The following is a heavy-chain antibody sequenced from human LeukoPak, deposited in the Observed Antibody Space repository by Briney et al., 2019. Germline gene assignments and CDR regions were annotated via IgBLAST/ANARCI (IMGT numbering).Heavy chain of an antibody. CDR3: ARSNSDYFDY. Sequence: GGSLRLSCAASGFTFSSYAMSWVRQAPGKGLEWVAAISNSGGDTFYSDSGKGRFTIARDNSKNTLYLEMNSLRDEDTALYYCARSNSDYFDYWGQGTLVTVSS. CDR1: GFTFSSYA. D-gene: IGHD2/OR15-2a*01. V-gene: IGHV3-23*01. J-gene: IGHJ4*02. CDR2: ISNSGGDT.